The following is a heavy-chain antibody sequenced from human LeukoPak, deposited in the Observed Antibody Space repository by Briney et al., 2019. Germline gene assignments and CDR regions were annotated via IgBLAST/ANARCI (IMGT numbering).Heavy chain of an antibody. V-gene: IGHV4-38-2*01. Sequence: SETLSLTCVVSVYSISSGSYWGWMRQSPGKGLEWIATIYHSGSTYFNPSLQSRVTISVGTSKDQFSLKLNSVTAADTAVYCCARNGSLERRPFDIWGQWTMVTVSS. CDR1: VYSISSGSY. D-gene: IGHD5-24*01. J-gene: IGHJ3*02. CDR2: IYHSGST. CDR3: ARNGSLERRPFDI.